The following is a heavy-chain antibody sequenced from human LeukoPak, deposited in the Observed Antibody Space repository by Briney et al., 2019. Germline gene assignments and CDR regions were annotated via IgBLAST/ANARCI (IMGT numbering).Heavy chain of an antibody. Sequence: GESLRISYKGSGYSFTSYWISWVRQMPGKGLEWMGRIDPSDSYTNYSPSFQGHVTISADKSISTAYLQWSSLKASDTAMYYCATNPRTDYDILTGYYILWGQGTLVTVSS. D-gene: IGHD3-9*01. CDR3: ATNPRTDYDILTGYYIL. V-gene: IGHV5-10-1*01. J-gene: IGHJ4*02. CDR1: GYSFTSYW. CDR2: IDPSDSYT.